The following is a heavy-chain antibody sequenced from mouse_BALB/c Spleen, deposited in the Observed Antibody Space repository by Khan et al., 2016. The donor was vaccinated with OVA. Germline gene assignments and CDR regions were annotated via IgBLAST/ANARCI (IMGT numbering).Heavy chain of an antibody. CDR1: GYSFTSGYS. CDR2: IHYSGST. D-gene: IGHD1-2*01. Sequence: EVQLQESGPDLVKPSQSLSLTCTVTGYSFTSGYSWHWIRQFPGNKLQWMGYIHYSGSTNFTPSLKSRLSINRDTSKNQFFLQLNSVTTEDTAKYYCARDYYGTWYFDVWGAGTTVTVSS. V-gene: IGHV3-1*02. CDR3: ARDYYGTWYFDV. J-gene: IGHJ1*01.